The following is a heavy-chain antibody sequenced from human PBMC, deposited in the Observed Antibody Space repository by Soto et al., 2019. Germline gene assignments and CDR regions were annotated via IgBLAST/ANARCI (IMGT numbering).Heavy chain of an antibody. D-gene: IGHD4-17*01. CDR1: GFTFSDYY. V-gene: IGHV3-15*01. Sequence: GGSLRLSCAASGFTFSDYYMSWVRQAPGKGLEWVGRIKSKTDGGTTDYAAPVKGRFTISRDDSKNTLYLQMNSLKTEDTAVYYCTTDGNGDYVGVQYWGQGTLVTVSS. CDR3: TTDGNGDYVGVQY. J-gene: IGHJ4*02. CDR2: IKSKTDGGTT.